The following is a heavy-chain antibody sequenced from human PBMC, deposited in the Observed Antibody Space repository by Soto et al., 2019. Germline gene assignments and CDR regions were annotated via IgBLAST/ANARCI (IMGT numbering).Heavy chain of an antibody. CDR3: ARVRGRFGISRRVDAFDI. D-gene: IGHD3-16*01. Sequence: QVQLVQSGAEVKKPGASVKVSCKASGYTFTSYDINWVRQATGQGLEWMGWMNPNSGNTGYAQKFQGRVTMTRNTSISTAYMELSSLRSEDTAVYYCARVRGRFGISRRVDAFDIWGQGTMVTVSS. V-gene: IGHV1-8*01. CDR2: MNPNSGNT. CDR1: GYTFTSYD. J-gene: IGHJ3*02.